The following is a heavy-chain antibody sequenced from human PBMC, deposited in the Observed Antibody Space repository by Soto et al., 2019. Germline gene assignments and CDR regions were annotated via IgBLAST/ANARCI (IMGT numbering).Heavy chain of an antibody. CDR1: GYTFTSYY. V-gene: IGHV1-46*01. D-gene: IGHD2-21*02. CDR3: ARGGGDYSGAITPPGRYYFDY. Sequence: QVQLVQSGAEVKKPGASVKVSCKASGYTFTSYYMHWVRQAPGQGLEWMGIINPSGGSTSYAQKFQGRVTMTRDTSTSTVYVELSSLRSEDTAVYYCARGGGDYSGAITPPGRYYFDYWGQGTLVTVSS. CDR2: INPSGGST. J-gene: IGHJ4*02.